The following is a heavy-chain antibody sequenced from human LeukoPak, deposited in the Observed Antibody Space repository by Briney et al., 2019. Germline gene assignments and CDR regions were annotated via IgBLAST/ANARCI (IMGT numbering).Heavy chain of an antibody. V-gene: IGHV3-21*01. CDR3: ARGAGDYVSNWFDP. Sequence: GGSLRLPCAASGFTFSSYSMNWVRQAPGKGLEWVSSISSSSSYIYYADSVKGRFTISRDNAKNSLYLQMNSLRAEDTAVYYCARGAGDYVSNWFDPWGQGTLVTVSS. CDR1: GFTFSSYS. D-gene: IGHD4-17*01. J-gene: IGHJ5*02. CDR2: ISSSSSYI.